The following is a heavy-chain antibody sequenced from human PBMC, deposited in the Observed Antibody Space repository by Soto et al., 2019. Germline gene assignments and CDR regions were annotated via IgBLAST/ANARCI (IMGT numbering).Heavy chain of an antibody. CDR2: ISSIDHI. CDR1: GFNFNSYT. CDR3: ASVCSGGSCTPGFDV. V-gene: IGHV3-21*01. Sequence: LACAASGFNFNSYTINWVRQAPAKRLEWLSSISSIDHIFSTDSIRGPFTISSDNAKISVYLQINSLRAEDTAVYFCASVCSGGSCTPGFDVWGQGPMVTVFS. J-gene: IGHJ5*01. D-gene: IGHD2-15*01.